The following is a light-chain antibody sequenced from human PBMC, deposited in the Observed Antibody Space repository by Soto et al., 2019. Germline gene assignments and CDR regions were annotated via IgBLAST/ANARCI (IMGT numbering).Light chain of an antibody. CDR2: KAS. CDR1: QGVSSH. V-gene: IGKV1D-13*01. Sequence: AIQLTQFPSSLSASVGDRVTITCRASQGVSSHLAWHQQKPGKAPKLLINKASSLESGVPSRFSGSGSGTEFTLTITGLLPEDFVTYYCQQYNDLPSFGQGTKVDIK. CDR3: QQYNDLPS. J-gene: IGKJ1*01.